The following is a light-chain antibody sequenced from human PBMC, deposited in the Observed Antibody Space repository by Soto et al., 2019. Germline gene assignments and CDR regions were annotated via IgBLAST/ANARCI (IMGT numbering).Light chain of an antibody. CDR2: AAS. J-gene: IGKJ5*01. V-gene: IGKV1-39*01. CDR3: QQSHSVST. Sequence: DIQMTQSPSSLSASVGDRVTITCRASQSISSYLNWYQQKPGKAPKLLIYAASSLQRGVPSTFSGGGSGTDFTLTISSLQPEEFATYYCQQSHSVSTFGQETRLEIK. CDR1: QSISSY.